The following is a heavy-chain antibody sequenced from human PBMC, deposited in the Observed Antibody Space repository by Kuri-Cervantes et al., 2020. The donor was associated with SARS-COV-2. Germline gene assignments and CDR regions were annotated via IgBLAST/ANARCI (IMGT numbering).Heavy chain of an antibody. D-gene: IGHD5-18*01. V-gene: IGHV4-39*07. Sequence: SETLSLTCTVSGGSISSRTYYWGWIRQPPGKGLEWVGNIYYSGSTYYNPSLRSRVTISVDPSKAQFSLNLISVTAADTAVYYCARLGGYRSGYNWFDPWGQGTLVTVSS. CDR3: ARLGGYRSGYNWFDP. CDR2: IYYSGST. CDR1: GGSISSRTYY. J-gene: IGHJ5*02.